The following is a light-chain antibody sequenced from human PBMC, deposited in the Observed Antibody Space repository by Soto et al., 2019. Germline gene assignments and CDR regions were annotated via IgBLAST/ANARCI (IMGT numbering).Light chain of an antibody. V-gene: IGLV1-40*01. Sequence: QSVLTQPPSVSGDPGQRVTISCTGSSSNVGAGYAVHWYQLLPGTAPKLVIYGNSNRPSGVPVRFSGSKSGTSASLAITGLQAEDEADYYCQSYDSSLSGHVFGTGTKVTVL. CDR1: SSNVGAGYA. J-gene: IGLJ1*01. CDR2: GNS. CDR3: QSYDSSLSGHV.